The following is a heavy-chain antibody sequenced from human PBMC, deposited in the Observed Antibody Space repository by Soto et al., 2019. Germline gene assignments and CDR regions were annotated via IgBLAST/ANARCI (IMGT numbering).Heavy chain of an antibody. CDR3: GRNAAYNIDS. D-gene: IGHD1-20*01. J-gene: IGHJ5*02. Sequence: QVQLQESGPGLVKPSGTLSLTCVVSDGSISSGHWWSWVRQPPGEGLEWIGEIVHTGSTNYNPSLKSRVTISIDKPKNQFSLQLSSITAADKAVYYCGRNAAYNIDSWGQGTLVTVSS. CDR2: IVHTGST. V-gene: IGHV4-4*02. CDR1: DGSISSGHW.